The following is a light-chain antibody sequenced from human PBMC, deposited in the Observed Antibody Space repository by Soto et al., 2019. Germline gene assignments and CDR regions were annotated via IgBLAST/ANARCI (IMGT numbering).Light chain of an antibody. CDR1: QGIGNA. V-gene: IGKV1-39*01. Sequence: IQMTQSPSSLSASVGDRVTISWRASQGIGNALGWYQQKPGIAPKLLIYDASSLESGVPSRFSGSGSGTDFTLTISSLQPEDFATYYCQQSYSSPPVTFGGGTKVDI. J-gene: IGKJ4*01. CDR3: QQSYSSPPVT. CDR2: DAS.